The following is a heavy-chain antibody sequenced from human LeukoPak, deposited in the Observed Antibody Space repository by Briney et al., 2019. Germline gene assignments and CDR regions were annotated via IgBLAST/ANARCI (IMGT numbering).Heavy chain of an antibody. D-gene: IGHD3-3*02. CDR3: TRATHPAISGPQSDS. CDR1: GYIFTAYG. CDR2: IDSKSGNT. Sequence: ASAKVSCKTSGYIFTAYGVGWVRQAPGQGLEWMGWIDSKSGNTDYAHNFQGRIALTIAAPTNTAYMELWSLRSDDTAIYFCTRATHPAISGPQSDSWGQGTLVTVSS. V-gene: IGHV1-18*01. J-gene: IGHJ5*01.